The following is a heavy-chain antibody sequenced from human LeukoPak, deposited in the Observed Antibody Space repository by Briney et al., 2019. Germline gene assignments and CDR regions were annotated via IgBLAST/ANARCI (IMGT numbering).Heavy chain of an antibody. Sequence: PSETLSVTCTVSGGSFSSGSYFCSWIRQPPGKGLEWIGYIYYSGSTNYNPSLKSRVTISKDTSKNQFSLELMSVTAADTAVYYCARGRGSYSTTIDYWGQGALVTVSS. CDR2: IYYSGST. CDR3: ARGRGSYSTTIDY. D-gene: IGHD1-26*01. J-gene: IGHJ4*02. CDR1: GGSFSSGSYF. V-gene: IGHV4-61*01.